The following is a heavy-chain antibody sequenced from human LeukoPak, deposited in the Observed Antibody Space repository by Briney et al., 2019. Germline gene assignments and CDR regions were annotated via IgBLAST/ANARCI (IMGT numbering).Heavy chain of an antibody. J-gene: IGHJ3*02. CDR1: GGSISSYY. D-gene: IGHD2-21*02. CDR2: IYYSGST. V-gene: IGHV4-59*08. CDR3: ARLAVLAYCGGDCYSRAFDI. Sequence: SETLSLTCTVSGGSISSYYWSWIRQPPGKGLEWIGYIYYSGSTNYNPSLKSRVTISVDTSKNQFSLKLSSVTAADTAVYYCARLAVLAYCGGDCYSRAFDIWGQGTMVTVPS.